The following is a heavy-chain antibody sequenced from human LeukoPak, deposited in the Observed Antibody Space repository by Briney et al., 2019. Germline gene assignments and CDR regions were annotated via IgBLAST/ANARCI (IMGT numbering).Heavy chain of an antibody. D-gene: IGHD6-25*01. Sequence: SVKVSCKASGYIFTGQFIHWVRQAPGQALEWMAMYNLNSGDTTFSQRFQDRVTMTRDTSVNTAFMELSRLTSDDTAVYYCARGGPRGSGFDYWGQGSLVSVSS. CDR3: ARGGPRGSGFDY. J-gene: IGHJ4*02. CDR2: YNLNSGDT. V-gene: IGHV1-2*02. CDR1: GYIFTGQF.